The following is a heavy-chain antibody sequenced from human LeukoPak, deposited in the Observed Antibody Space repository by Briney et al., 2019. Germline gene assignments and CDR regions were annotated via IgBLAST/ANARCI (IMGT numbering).Heavy chain of an antibody. CDR1: GYSISSGYY. J-gene: IGHJ3*02. Sequence: SETLSLTCAVSGYSISSGYYWGWIRQPPGKGLEWIGSIYHSGSTYYNPSLKSRVTISVDTSKNQFSLKLSSVTAADTAVYYCARSGLGELPFDIWGQGTMVTVSS. CDR2: IYHSGST. V-gene: IGHV4-38-2*01. D-gene: IGHD3-16*01. CDR3: ARSGLGELPFDI.